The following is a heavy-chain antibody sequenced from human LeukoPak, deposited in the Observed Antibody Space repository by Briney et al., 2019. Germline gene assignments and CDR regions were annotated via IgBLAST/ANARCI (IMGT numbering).Heavy chain of an antibody. CDR2: IIPIFGTA. CDR1: GGTFSSYA. D-gene: IGHD5-24*01. Sequence: ASVKVSCKASGGTFSSYAISWVRQAPGQGLEWMGGIIPIFGTANYAQKFQGRVTITADESTSTAYMELSSLRSGDTAVYYCARAAQRWPSYFDYWGQGTLVTVSS. V-gene: IGHV1-69*01. J-gene: IGHJ4*02. CDR3: ARAAQRWPSYFDY.